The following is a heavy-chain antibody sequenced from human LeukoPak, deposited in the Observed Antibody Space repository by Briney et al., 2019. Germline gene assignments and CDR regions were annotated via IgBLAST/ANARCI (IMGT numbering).Heavy chain of an antibody. J-gene: IGHJ6*02. Sequence: ETLSLTCTVSGGSISSYYWSWVRQAPGKGLEWVANTKQDGSEKYYVDSVKGRFTISRDNAKNSLYLQMNSLRAEDTAVYYCARGSPDYYYYYGMDVWGQGTTVTVSS. CDR2: TKQDGSEK. V-gene: IGHV3-7*01. CDR3: ARGSPDYYYYYGMDV. CDR1: GGSISSYY.